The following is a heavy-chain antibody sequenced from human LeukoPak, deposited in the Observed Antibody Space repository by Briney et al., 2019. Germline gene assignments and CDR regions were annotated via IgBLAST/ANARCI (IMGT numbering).Heavy chain of an antibody. CDR1: GASVSSHY. J-gene: IGHJ4*02. CDR3: ARLSTYYDFWSPLDY. D-gene: IGHD3-3*01. CDR2: VSYSGGT. Sequence: PSETLSLTCTVSGASVSSHYWSWIRQPPGKGLEWIGYVSYSGGTNYNPSLKSRVTTSLDTSKAQFSLRLNSVTAAATAVYYCARLSTYYDFWSPLDYWGQGTLVTVSS. V-gene: IGHV4-59*02.